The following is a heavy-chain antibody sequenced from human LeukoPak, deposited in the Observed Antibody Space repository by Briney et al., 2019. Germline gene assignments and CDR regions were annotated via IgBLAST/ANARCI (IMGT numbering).Heavy chain of an antibody. CDR1: GITFSNYG. CDR2: IRYDGSDK. J-gene: IGHJ4*02. CDR3: AKDLSPMVGAKILDY. Sequence: PGGSLRLSCAASGITFSNYGMHWVRQAPGKGLEWVAFIRYDGSDKYYADSVKGRFTISRDKSKITLFLQMNGLRAEDTAVYYCAKDLSPMVGAKILDYWGQGTLVTVSS. D-gene: IGHD1-26*01. V-gene: IGHV3-30*02.